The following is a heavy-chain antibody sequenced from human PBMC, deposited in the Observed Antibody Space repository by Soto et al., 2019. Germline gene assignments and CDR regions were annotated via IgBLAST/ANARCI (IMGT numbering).Heavy chain of an antibody. CDR3: ARDRWVCSSTSCSKYGMDV. V-gene: IGHV4-30-4*01. D-gene: IGHD2-2*01. CDR1: GGSISSGDYY. Sequence: PSETLSLTCTVSGGSISSGDYYWSWIRQPPGKGLEWIGYIYYSGSTYYNPSLKSRVTISVDTSKNQFSLKLSSVTAADTAVYYCARDRWVCSSTSCSKYGMDVWGQGTTVTVSS. CDR2: IYYSGST. J-gene: IGHJ6*02.